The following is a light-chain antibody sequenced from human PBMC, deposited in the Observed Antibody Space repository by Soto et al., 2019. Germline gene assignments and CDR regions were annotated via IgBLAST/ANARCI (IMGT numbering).Light chain of an antibody. V-gene: IGKV3-15*01. J-gene: IGKJ1*01. CDR1: QSVSSN. CDR3: QQYNNWPGT. CDR2: GAS. Sequence: EIVMTQSPATLSVSPGERATLSCRASQSVSSNLAWYQQTPGQAPRLLIYGASTRATCIPARFSGSGSGTEFTLTISSLQSEDFAVYYCQQYNNWPGTFGQWTKVELK.